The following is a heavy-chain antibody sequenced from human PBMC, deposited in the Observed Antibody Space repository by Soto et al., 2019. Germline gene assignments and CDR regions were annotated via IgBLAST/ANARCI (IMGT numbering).Heavy chain of an antibody. Sequence: EVQLLESGGGSVQPGGSLRLSCAASGFTFSSYAMSWVRQAPGKGLEWVSSISDGGGSTYYADSVKGRFTISRDNSRNALYLQMNSLRAEDTGVYYCAKDRTYCEFWGRGTMVTVSS. D-gene: IGHD2-8*02. V-gene: IGHV3-23*01. CDR2: ISDGGGST. CDR3: AKDRTYCEF. J-gene: IGHJ3*01. CDR1: GFTFSSYA.